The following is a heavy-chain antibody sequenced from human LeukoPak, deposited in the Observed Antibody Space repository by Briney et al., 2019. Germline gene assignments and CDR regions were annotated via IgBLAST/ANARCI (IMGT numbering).Heavy chain of an antibody. V-gene: IGHV1-69*13. CDR1: GGTFTSYA. Sequence: GASVKVSCKAAGGTFTSYAISWVREAPGQGGEWVGGINPIFGTANYAQKFQGRVTITAEETTSTAYMKLSSLRSEDTAVYYCARGRVAYYDFWSGEDYWGQGTLVTVSS. CDR3: ARGRVAYYDFWSGEDY. D-gene: IGHD3-3*01. J-gene: IGHJ4*02. CDR2: INPIFGTA.